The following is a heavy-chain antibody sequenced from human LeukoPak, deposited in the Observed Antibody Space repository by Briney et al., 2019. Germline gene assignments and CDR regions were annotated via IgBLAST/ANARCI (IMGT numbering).Heavy chain of an antibody. CDR2: ISSSSSYI. Sequence: GGSLRLSCAASGFTFSSYSMNWVRQAPGKGLKWVSSISSSSSYIYYADSVKGRFTISRDNAKNSLYLQMNSLRAEDTAVYYCARVGINAFDIWGQGTMVTVSS. CDR3: ARVGINAFDI. J-gene: IGHJ3*02. CDR1: GFTFSSYS. D-gene: IGHD3-3*02. V-gene: IGHV3-21*01.